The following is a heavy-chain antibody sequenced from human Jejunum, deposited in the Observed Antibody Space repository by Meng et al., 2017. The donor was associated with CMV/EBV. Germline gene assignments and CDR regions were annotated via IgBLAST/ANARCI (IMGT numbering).Heavy chain of an antibody. CDR1: GLTVSSNY. CDR2: LYSSGIT. J-gene: IGHJ4*02. D-gene: IGHD1-26*01. Sequence: EVRRVGSGGHLVQPGESLRLSCAASGLTVSSNYMGWLRHGPGKGLEWVSILYSSGITYYADSVKGRFTISRDNSKNTLYFQMNTLRAEDTAVYYCARWSGTYYDYWGQGTLVTAPQ. V-gene: IGHV3-66*01. CDR3: ARWSGTYYDY.